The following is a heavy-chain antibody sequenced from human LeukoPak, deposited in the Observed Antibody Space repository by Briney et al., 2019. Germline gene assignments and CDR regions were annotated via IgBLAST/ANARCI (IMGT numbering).Heavy chain of an antibody. CDR1: GDSMTRGGYS. CDR2: IYHSGTT. D-gene: IGHD4-11*01. CDR3: ARAVDYRNYFDY. Sequence: SQTLSLTCTVSGDSMTRGGYSWSWVRQHPGKGLEWIGFIYHSGTTFYNPSLEGRAAIPVDTSQNQFSLKLTSVTAADTAVYYCARAVDYRNYFDYWGQGTLVTVSS. J-gene: IGHJ4*02. V-gene: IGHV4-31*03.